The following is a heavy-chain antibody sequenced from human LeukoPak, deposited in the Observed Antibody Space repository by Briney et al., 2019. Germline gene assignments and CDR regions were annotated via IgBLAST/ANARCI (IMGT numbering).Heavy chain of an antibody. D-gene: IGHD1-26*01. Sequence: SETLSLTCTVSGGSISISNYYWGWIRQPPGKGLEWIGDIYYSGSTYYNPSLKSRVTTSVDTSKNQFSLRLTSVTAADTAVYYCARGGRIVGATHFDYWGQGTLVTVSP. CDR3: ARGGRIVGATHFDY. CDR2: IYYSGST. CDR1: GGSISISNYY. J-gene: IGHJ4*02. V-gene: IGHV4-39*07.